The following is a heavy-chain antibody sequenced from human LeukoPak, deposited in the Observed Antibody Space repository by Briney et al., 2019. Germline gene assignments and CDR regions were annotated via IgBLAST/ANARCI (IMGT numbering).Heavy chain of an antibody. V-gene: IGHV4-59*12. CDR1: GGSISSYY. CDR3: AREVVVVPADKYYFDY. D-gene: IGHD2-2*01. CDR2: IYYSGST. Sequence: SETLSLTCTVSGGSISSYYWSWIRQPPGKGLEWIGYIYYSGSTNYNPSLKSRVTMSVDTSKNQFSLKLSSVTAADTAVYYCAREVVVVPADKYYFDYWGQGTLVTVSS. J-gene: IGHJ4*02.